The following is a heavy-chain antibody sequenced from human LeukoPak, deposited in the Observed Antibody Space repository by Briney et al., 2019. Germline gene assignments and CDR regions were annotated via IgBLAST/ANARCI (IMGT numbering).Heavy chain of an antibody. CDR3: ARRIAAALDAFDI. CDR1: AFTFSGYS. Sequence: PGGSLRLSCTASAFTFSGYSMTWVRQAPGKGLEWVAVIWYDGSNKYYADSVKGRFTISRDNAKNSLYLQMNSLRAEDTAVYYCARRIAAALDAFDIWGQGTMVTVSS. CDR2: IWYDGSNK. D-gene: IGHD6-13*01. V-gene: IGHV3-33*08. J-gene: IGHJ3*02.